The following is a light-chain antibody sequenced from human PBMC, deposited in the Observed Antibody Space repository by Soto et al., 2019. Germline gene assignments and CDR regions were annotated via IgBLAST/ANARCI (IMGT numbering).Light chain of an antibody. CDR2: AAS. CDR1: QSISSY. CDR3: QHYNSYSEA. J-gene: IGKJ1*01. V-gene: IGKV1-39*01. Sequence: IQMTQYQSSLSASVGDRVAMTCLASQSISSYLNWYQQKPGKAPKLLIYAASSLQSGVPSRFSGSGSGTEFTLTISSLQPDDFATYYCQHYNSYSEAFGQGTKVDVK.